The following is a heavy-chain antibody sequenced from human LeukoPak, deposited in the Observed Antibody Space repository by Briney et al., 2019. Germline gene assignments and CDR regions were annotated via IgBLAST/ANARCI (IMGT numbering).Heavy chain of an antibody. CDR1: GYTFTSYD. CDR2: MNPNSGNT. D-gene: IGHD3-10*01. CDR3: ARGESPLLWFGEFFIFDY. J-gene: IGHJ4*02. V-gene: IGHV1-8*01. Sequence: ASVKVSCKASGYTFTSYDINWVRQATGQGLEWMGWMNPNSGNTGYAQKFQGRVTMTRNTSISTAYMELSSLGSEDTAVYYCARGESPLLWFGEFFIFDYWGQGTLVTVSS.